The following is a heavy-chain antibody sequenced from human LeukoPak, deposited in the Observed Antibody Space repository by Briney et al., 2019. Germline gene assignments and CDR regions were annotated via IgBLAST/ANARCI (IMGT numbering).Heavy chain of an antibody. CDR3: AELGITMIGGV. CDR2: ISSSGDTI. Sequence: GGSLRLSCAASGFTFSSYEMNWVRQAPGKGLEWVSYISSSGDTIYYADSVNGRFTISRASAKNSLYLQMNSLRAEDTAVYYCAELGITMIGGVWGKGTTVTISS. D-gene: IGHD3-10*02. J-gene: IGHJ6*04. CDR1: GFTFSSYE. V-gene: IGHV3-48*03.